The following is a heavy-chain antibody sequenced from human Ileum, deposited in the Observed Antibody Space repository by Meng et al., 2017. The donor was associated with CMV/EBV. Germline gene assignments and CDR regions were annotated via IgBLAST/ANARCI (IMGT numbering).Heavy chain of an antibody. D-gene: IGHD2-2*02. CDR3: ARSGYCSSTSCYRHWDFDL. Sequence: TFSSYSMNWVRQAPGKGLEWVSSISSSSSYIYYADSVKGRFTISRDNAKNSLYLQMNSLRAEDTAVYYCARSGYCSSTSCYRHWDFDLWGRGTLVTVSS. J-gene: IGHJ2*01. CDR1: TFSSYS. V-gene: IGHV3-21*01. CDR2: ISSSSSYI.